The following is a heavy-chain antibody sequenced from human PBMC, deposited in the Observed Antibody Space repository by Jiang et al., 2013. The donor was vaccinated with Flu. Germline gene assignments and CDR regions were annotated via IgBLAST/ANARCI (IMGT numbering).Heavy chain of an antibody. V-gene: IGHV4-59*01. D-gene: IGHD1-14*01. CDR2: IYYSGST. Sequence: GPGLVKPSETLSLTCTVSGGSISSYYWSWIRQPPGKGLEWIGYIYYSGSTNYNPSLKSRVTISVDTSKNQFSLKLSSVTAADTAVYYCASFTGWTFDYWGQGTLVTVSS. CDR3: ASFTGWTFDY. J-gene: IGHJ4*02. CDR1: GGSISSYY.